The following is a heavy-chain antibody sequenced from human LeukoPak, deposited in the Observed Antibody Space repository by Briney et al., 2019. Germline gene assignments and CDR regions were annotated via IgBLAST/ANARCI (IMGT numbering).Heavy chain of an antibody. J-gene: IGHJ4*02. V-gene: IGHV3-66*02. CDR1: GFTFSSYW. CDR3: ARGIGRELLFFDY. CDR2: IYSGGST. Sequence: GGSLRLSCAASGFTFSSYWMSWVRQAPGRGLEWVSVIYSGGSTYYADSVKGRFTISRDNSKNTLYLQMNSLRAEDTAVYYCARGIGRELLFFDYWGQGTLVTVSS. D-gene: IGHD1-26*01.